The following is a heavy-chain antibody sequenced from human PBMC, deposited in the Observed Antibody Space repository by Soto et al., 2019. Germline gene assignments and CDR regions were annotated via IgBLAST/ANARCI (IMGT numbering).Heavy chain of an antibody. D-gene: IGHD1-26*01. CDR2: IRGSGGST. J-gene: IGHJ4*02. Sequence: GGSTRLSCAASGLTFNSFWMSWVRQAPEKGLEWVSGIRGSGGSTYYADSVKGRFTISRDNSKNTLYLQMNSLRAEDTAVYYCAKDLVSGSPRYFDYWGQGTLVTVSS. CDR1: GLTFNSFW. CDR3: AKDLVSGSPRYFDY. V-gene: IGHV3-23*01.